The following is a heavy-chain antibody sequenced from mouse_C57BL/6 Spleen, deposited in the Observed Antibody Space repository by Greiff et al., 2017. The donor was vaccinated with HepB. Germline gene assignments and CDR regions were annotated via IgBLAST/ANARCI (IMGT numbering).Heavy chain of an antibody. CDR2: IDPETGGT. CDR3: TSHYYGREVAY. Sequence: VQLQQSGAELVRPGASVTLSCKASGYTFTDYEMHWVKQTPVHGLEWIGAIDPETGGTAYNQKFKGKAILTADKSSSTAYMELRSLTSEDSAVYYCTSHYYGREVAYWGQGTQVTVSA. CDR1: GYTFTDYE. D-gene: IGHD1-1*01. V-gene: IGHV1-15*01. J-gene: IGHJ3*01.